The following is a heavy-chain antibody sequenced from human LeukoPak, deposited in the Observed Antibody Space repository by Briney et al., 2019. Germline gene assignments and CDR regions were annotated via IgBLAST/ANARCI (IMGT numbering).Heavy chain of an antibody. Sequence: GGSLRLSCAASGFTFSSYAMSWVRQAPGKGLEWVSAISGSGGSTYYADSVKGRFTISRDNSKNTLYLQMNSLRAEDTAVYYCAKDGHSSSWYRRGDYWGQGTLVTVSS. CDR3: AKDGHSSSWYRRGDY. V-gene: IGHV3-23*01. CDR1: GFTFSSYA. J-gene: IGHJ4*02. CDR2: ISGSGGST. D-gene: IGHD6-13*01.